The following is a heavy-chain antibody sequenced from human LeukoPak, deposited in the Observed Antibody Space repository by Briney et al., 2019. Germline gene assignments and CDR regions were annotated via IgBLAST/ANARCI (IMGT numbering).Heavy chain of an antibody. CDR1: GFTFSSYW. Sequence: GGSLRPSCAASGFTFSSYWMSWVRQAPGKGLEWVALIRNEAFGGSTEYAASVEGRFSISRDNSKSIAYLQMNSLQTEDTAVYYCTRGGIVATIGYGMDVWGQGTTVTVSS. J-gene: IGHJ6*02. D-gene: IGHD5-12*01. V-gene: IGHV3-49*04. CDR2: IRNEAFGGST. CDR3: TRGGIVATIGYGMDV.